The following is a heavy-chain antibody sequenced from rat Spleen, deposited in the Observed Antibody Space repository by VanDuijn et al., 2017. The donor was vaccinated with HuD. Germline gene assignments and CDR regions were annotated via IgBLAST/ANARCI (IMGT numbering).Heavy chain of an antibody. CDR1: GFTFSNYD. CDR3: AIHGGLRNWFDS. J-gene: IGHJ3*01. V-gene: IGHV5S13*01. CDR2: ISTGAENT. D-gene: IGHD1-11*01. Sequence: EVQLVESGGGLMQPGRSLKLSCAASGFTFSNYDMAWVRQSPTKGLEWIASISTGAENTYYRDSVKGRFTVSRDDTNNTYYLQMDSLRSEDTATYYCAIHGGLRNWFDSWGQGTLVTVSS.